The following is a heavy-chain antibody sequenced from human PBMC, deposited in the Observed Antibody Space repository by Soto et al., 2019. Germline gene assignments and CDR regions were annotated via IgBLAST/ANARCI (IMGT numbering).Heavy chain of an antibody. J-gene: IGHJ6*02. CDR1: GFTFSSYS. CDR2: ISSSSSYI. D-gene: IGHD3-3*01. CDR3: AREPAYDFWSGAVLLDYYGMDV. Sequence: EVQLVESGGGLVKPGGSLRLSCAASGFTFSSYSMNWVRQAPGKGLEWVSSISSSSSYIYYADSVKGRFTISRDNAKNSLYLQMNSLRAEDTAVYYCAREPAYDFWSGAVLLDYYGMDVWGQGTTVTVSS. V-gene: IGHV3-21*01.